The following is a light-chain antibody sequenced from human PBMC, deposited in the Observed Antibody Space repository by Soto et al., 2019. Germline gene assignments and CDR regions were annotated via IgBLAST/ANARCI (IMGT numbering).Light chain of an antibody. V-gene: IGLV1-36*01. CDR2: YDD. CDR3: AAWDDRLDGVV. Sequence: QSVLTQPPSVSEAPRQRVTISCSGSSSNVGNNAVSWYQQFPGKAPKLLIYYDDVLPSGVSDRFSGSKSGTSASLAISGLQSEDEADYYCAAWDDRLDGVVFGGGNKLTVL. J-gene: IGLJ2*01. CDR1: SSNVGNNA.